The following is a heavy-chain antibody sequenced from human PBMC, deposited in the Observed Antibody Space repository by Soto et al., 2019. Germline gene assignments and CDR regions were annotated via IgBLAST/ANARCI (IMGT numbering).Heavy chain of an antibody. Sequence: SETLSLTCTVSGGSVNSGRYYWSWIRQPPGKGLEWIGYIYYSGSTNSNPSLKSRVTISLDTSKSQSSLSQNSVTAADTAVYYCAGQTSGWYMGFDYRVQGTLGTVSS. V-gene: IGHV4-61*01. CDR1: GGSVNSGRYY. CDR2: IYYSGST. J-gene: IGHJ4*02. CDR3: AGQTSGWYMGFDY. D-gene: IGHD6-19*01.